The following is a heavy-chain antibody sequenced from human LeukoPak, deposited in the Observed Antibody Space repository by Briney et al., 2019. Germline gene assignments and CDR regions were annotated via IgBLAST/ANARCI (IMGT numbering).Heavy chain of an antibody. Sequence: GESLKISCKGSGSSFTSYWIGWVRQMPGKGLEWMGIIYPGDSDTRYSPSFQGQVTISADKSISTAYLQWSSLKASDTAMYYCARRERITMVRGYYYYGMDVWGQGTTVTVSS. CDR1: GSSFTSYW. V-gene: IGHV5-51*01. J-gene: IGHJ6*02. CDR2: IYPGDSDT. D-gene: IGHD3-10*01. CDR3: ARRERITMVRGYYYYGMDV.